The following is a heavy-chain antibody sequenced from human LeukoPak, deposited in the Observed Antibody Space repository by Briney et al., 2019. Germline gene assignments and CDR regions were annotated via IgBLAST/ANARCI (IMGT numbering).Heavy chain of an antibody. Sequence: SETLSLTCAVYGGSFTTYYWSWIRQPPGKGLEWIGYIYHSGSTYYNPSLKSRVTISVDRSKNQFSLKLSSVTAADTAVYYCARDPSGYNWFDPWGQGTLVTVSS. CDR2: IYHSGST. CDR3: ARDPSGYNWFDP. D-gene: IGHD1-26*01. CDR1: GGSFTTYY. J-gene: IGHJ5*02. V-gene: IGHV4-34*01.